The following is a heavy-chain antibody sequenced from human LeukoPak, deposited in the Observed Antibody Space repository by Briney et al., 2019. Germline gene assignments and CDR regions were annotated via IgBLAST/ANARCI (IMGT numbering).Heavy chain of an antibody. Sequence: TSETLSLTCTVSGGSISSYYWSWIRQPPGKGLEWIGYIYYSGSTNYNPSLESRVTISVDTSKNQFSLKLSSVTAADTAVYYCAGRLWRRDGYNLSAFDIWGQGTMVTVSS. V-gene: IGHV4-59*01. D-gene: IGHD5-24*01. CDR2: IYYSGST. CDR3: AGRLWRRDGYNLSAFDI. J-gene: IGHJ3*02. CDR1: GGSISSYY.